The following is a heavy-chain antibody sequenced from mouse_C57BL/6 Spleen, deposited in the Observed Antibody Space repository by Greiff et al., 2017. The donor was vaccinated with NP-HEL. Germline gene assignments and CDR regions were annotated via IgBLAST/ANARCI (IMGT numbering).Heavy chain of an antibody. CDR2: IDPSDSYT. Sequence: QVQLQQSGAELVKPGASVKLSCKASGYTFTSYWMQWVKQRPGQGLEWIGEIDPSDSYTNYNQKFKGQATLTVDTSSSTAYMQLSSRTSEDSAVYYCAREGTYYFDYWGKGTTLTVSS. V-gene: IGHV1-50*01. D-gene: IGHD5-1*01. J-gene: IGHJ2*01. CDR3: AREGTYYFDY. CDR1: GYTFTSYW.